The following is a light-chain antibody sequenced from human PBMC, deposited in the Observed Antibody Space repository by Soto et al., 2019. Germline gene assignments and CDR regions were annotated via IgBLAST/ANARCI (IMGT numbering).Light chain of an antibody. CDR1: SSDVGDFNH. Sequence: QSVLTQPRSVSGSPGQSVTISCTVTSSDVGDFNHVSWYQHHPGKAPKFMIYDVSKRPSGVPDRFSGAKSGNTASLTISGLQAEDEADYYCSSYAGTIGFFGTGTKVTVL. V-gene: IGLV2-11*01. J-gene: IGLJ1*01. CDR2: DVS. CDR3: SSYAGTIGF.